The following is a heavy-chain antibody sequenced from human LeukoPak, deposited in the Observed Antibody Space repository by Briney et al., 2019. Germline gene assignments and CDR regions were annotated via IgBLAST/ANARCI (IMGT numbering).Heavy chain of an antibody. CDR1: GGSISSSSYY. CDR2: IYYSGST. V-gene: IGHV4-39*07. Sequence: SETLSLTCTVSGGSISSSSYYWGWIRQPPGKGLEWIGSIYYSGSTYYNPSLKSRVTISVDTSKNQFSLKLSSVTAADTAVYYCARDLGRVWDDISTSGAFDIWGQGTMVTVSS. CDR3: ARDLGRVWDDISTSGAFDI. D-gene: IGHD3-9*01. J-gene: IGHJ3*02.